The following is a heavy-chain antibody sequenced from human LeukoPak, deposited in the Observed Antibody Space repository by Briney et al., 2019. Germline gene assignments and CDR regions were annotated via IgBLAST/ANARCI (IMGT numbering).Heavy chain of an antibody. CDR3: ASTSAGNSGMDV. CDR1: GGSISSYY. D-gene: IGHD2-2*01. CDR2: IYTSGNA. Sequence: SGTLSLTCAVSGGSISSYYWSWIRQPAGKGLEWIGRIYTSGNANYNPSLKSRVTMSVDTSKNQSSLKVTSVTAADTAVYYCASTSAGNSGMDVWGQGTTVTVSS. J-gene: IGHJ6*02. V-gene: IGHV4-4*07.